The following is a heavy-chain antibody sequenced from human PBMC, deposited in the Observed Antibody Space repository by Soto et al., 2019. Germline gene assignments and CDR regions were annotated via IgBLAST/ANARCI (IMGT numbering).Heavy chain of an antibody. CDR3: ARDRGTWKYFDY. CDR1: GFNFSAYT. D-gene: IGHD1-1*01. V-gene: IGHV3-21*01. CDR2: ISGGSTYI. J-gene: IGHJ4*02. Sequence: EVQLVESGGGLVKPGGSLRLSCAASGFNFSAYTINWIRHVPGRGLEWVSSISGGSTYIFYADSLRGRFTISRDNAKNSVSLQMNSLSADDTAVYYCARDRGTWKYFDYWGQGTLVSVSS.